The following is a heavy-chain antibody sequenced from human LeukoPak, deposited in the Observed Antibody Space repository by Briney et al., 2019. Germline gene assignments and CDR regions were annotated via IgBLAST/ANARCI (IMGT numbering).Heavy chain of an antibody. D-gene: IGHD3-22*01. Sequence: VASVKVSCKASGYTFTSYGISWVRQAPGQGLEWMGRINPNSGGTNYAQKFQGRVTMTRDTSISTVYMELSRLRSDDTAVYYCARVGYYESSGYYEYWGQGTLVTVSS. CDR1: GYTFTSYG. CDR3: ARVGYYESSGYYEY. V-gene: IGHV1-2*06. CDR2: INPNSGGT. J-gene: IGHJ4*02.